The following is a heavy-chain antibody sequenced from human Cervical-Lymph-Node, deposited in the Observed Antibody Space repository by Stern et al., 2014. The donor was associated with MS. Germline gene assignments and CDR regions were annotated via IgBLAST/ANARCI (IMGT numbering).Heavy chain of an antibody. CDR2: IIPIFGTA. J-gene: IGHJ6*02. Sequence: VQLVESGAEVKKPGSSVKVSCKTSGGTFSTYAISWVRQAPGQGLEWMGGIIPIFGTANSAQKFQGRVTITADESTSTAYMELSSLRSEDTAVYYCASAGYSSSWAYYYGMDVWGQGTTVTVSS. CDR1: GGTFSTYA. D-gene: IGHD6-13*01. V-gene: IGHV1-69*01. CDR3: ASAGYSSSWAYYYGMDV.